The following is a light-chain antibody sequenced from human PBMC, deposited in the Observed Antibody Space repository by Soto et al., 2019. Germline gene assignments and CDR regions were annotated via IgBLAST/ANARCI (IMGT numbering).Light chain of an antibody. J-gene: IGKJ5*01. CDR1: QSVSSNY. CDR3: QQRSIWPPVT. Sequence: EVVLTQSPGTLSLSPGERATLSCRASQSVSSNYLAWYQQKPGQAPRLLIYGASTRATGIPDRFSGSGSGTDFTLTISSLEPEDFAVYYCQQRSIWPPVTFGQGTLLEIK. CDR2: GAS. V-gene: IGKV3D-20*02.